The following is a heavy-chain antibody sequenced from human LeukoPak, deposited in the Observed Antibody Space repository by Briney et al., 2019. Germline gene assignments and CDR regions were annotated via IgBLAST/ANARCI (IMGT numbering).Heavy chain of an antibody. Sequence: ASVKVSCKASGGTFSSYAISWVRQAPGQGLEWMGGIIPIFGTANYAQKFQGRVTITADESTSTAYMELSSLRSEDTAVYYCAREGYSSGWYGDYFDYWGQGTLVTVSS. CDR1: GGTFSSYA. CDR3: AREGYSSGWYGDYFDY. CDR2: IIPIFGTA. J-gene: IGHJ4*02. V-gene: IGHV1-69*01. D-gene: IGHD6-19*01.